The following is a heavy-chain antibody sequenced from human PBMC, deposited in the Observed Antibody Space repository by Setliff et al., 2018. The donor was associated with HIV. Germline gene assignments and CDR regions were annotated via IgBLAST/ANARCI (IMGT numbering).Heavy chain of an antibody. CDR2: IYYSGAT. CDR3: ARLGYVSGGFYKTPGPYYFDY. CDR1: GGYMSSSSYY. D-gene: IGHD3-10*01. V-gene: IGHV4-39*01. J-gene: IGHJ4*02. Sequence: SETLSLTCTVSGGYMSSSSYYWGWIRQTPDKGLEWIGIIYYSGATYYNPSLTSRVTISVDTSRNQFSLKLRSVTAADTAAYYCARLGYVSGGFYKTPGPYYFDYWGQGALVTVSS.